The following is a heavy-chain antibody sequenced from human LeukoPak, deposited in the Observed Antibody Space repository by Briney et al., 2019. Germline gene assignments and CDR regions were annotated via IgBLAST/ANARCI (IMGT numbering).Heavy chain of an antibody. CDR3: ARGGAARPDF. V-gene: IGHV3-7*01. CDR2: IKADGGEK. D-gene: IGHD6-6*01. Sequence: GGSLRLLCAASGFIFSIYDMNWFPHTRGKGLEWVAKIKADGGEKDHVAFVSGRFTISRDNDKNSLYLQMNSLRDEDTAVYYCARGGAARPDFWGQGTLVTVSS. CDR1: GFIFSIYD. J-gene: IGHJ4*02.